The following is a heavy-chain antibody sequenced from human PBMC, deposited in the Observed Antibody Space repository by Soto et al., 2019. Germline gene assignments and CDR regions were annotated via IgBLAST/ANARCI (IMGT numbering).Heavy chain of an antibody. J-gene: IGHJ4*02. CDR3: AKEDGSGSCFDY. Sequence: GGSLRLSCAASGFTFDDYTMHWVRQAPGKGLEWVSLISWDGGSTYYADSVKGRFTISRDNSKNSLYLQMNSLRTEDTALYYCAKEDGSGSCFDYWGQGTLVTVSS. V-gene: IGHV3-43*01. CDR1: GFTFDDYT. D-gene: IGHD3-10*01. CDR2: ISWDGGST.